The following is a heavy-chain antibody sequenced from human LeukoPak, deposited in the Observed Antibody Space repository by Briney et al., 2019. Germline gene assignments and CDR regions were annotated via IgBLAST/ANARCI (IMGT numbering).Heavy chain of an antibody. CDR2: IIPILGIA. J-gene: IGHJ4*02. Sequence: SVKVSCKASGGTFSSYAISWVRQAPGQGLEWMGRIIPILGIANYAQKFQGRVTITADDSTSTAYMELSSLRSEDTAVYYCASPAYSSSWYYFDYWGQGTLVTVSS. D-gene: IGHD6-13*01. V-gene: IGHV1-69*04. CDR1: GGTFSSYA. CDR3: ASPAYSSSWYYFDY.